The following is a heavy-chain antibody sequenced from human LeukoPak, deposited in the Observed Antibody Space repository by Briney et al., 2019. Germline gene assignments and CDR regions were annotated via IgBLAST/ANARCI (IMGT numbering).Heavy chain of an antibody. D-gene: IGHD2-21*02. CDR3: ARDRRAGGDCYFDY. J-gene: IGHJ4*02. V-gene: IGHV4-59*01. CDR1: GGSISSYY. CDR2: IYYSGST. Sequence: SETLSLTCTVSGGSISSYYWSWIRQPPGKGLEWIGYIYYSGSTNYNPSLKSRVTMSVDTSKNQFSLKLSSVTAADTAVYYCARDRRAGGDCYFDYWGQGTLVTVSS.